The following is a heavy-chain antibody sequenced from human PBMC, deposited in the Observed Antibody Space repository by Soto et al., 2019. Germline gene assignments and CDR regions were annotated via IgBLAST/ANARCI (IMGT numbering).Heavy chain of an antibody. CDR1: GGSVSSNW. J-gene: IGHJ4*02. D-gene: IGHD3-16*01. CDR2: IHHNGGT. CDR3: ARERTGGFSLGY. Sequence: QVQRQESGPGLVKPSETLSLTCTVSGGSVSSNWWSWVRQPPGKGLEWIGEIHHNGGTNYNTSLKSRVSISLDNSKNQVSLEVTSVTAADTALYYCARERTGGFSLGYWGQGTLVTVSS. V-gene: IGHV4-4*02.